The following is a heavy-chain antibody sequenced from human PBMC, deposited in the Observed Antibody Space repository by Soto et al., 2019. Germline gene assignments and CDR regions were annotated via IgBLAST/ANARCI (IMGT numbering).Heavy chain of an antibody. CDR2: ITSTSSTK. J-gene: IGHJ6*02. D-gene: IGHD3-10*01. V-gene: IGHV3-48*02. CDR3: ARRITLGRGPYQYYAMDV. Sequence: GGSLRLSCAASGFTFSSHTMNWVRQAPGKGLEWVSYITSTSSTKYYADSVKGRFTISRDNAKDSLYLQMNSLRDEDTDVYYCARRITLGRGPYQYYAMDVWGQGTTVTVSS. CDR1: GFTFSSHT.